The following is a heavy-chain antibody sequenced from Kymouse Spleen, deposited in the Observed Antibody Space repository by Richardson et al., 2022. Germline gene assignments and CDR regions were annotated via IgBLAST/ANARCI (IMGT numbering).Heavy chain of an antibody. D-gene: IGHD2-15*01,IGHD3-22*01,IGHD3-3*01. V-gene: IGHV3-7*01. J-gene: IGHJ6*02. CDR3: ARAPSGRGSYYYGMDV. CDR2: IKQDGSEK. Sequence: EVQLVESGGGLVQPGGSLRLSCAASGFTFSSYWMSWVRQAPGKGLEWVANIKQDGSEKYYVDSVKGRFTISRDNAKNSLYLQMNSLRAEDTAVYYCARAPSGRGSYYYGMDVWGQGTTVTVSS. CDR1: GFTFSSYW.